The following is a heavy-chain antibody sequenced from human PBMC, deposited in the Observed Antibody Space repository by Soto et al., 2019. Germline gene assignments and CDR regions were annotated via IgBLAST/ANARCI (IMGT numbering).Heavy chain of an antibody. V-gene: IGHV3-23*01. Sequence: EVQLLESGGDLVQPGGSLRLSCAASGFTFSNYAISWVRQAPGKGLEWVSTVSGSGGTTYYADSVKGRFTISRDNSKNTLYLQMDSLRAGDTAVYYCAHARCNSRGGYFDYWGQGTLVTVSS. CDR3: AHARCNSRGGYFDY. CDR1: GFTFSNYA. D-gene: IGHD6-19*01. CDR2: VSGSGGTT. J-gene: IGHJ4*02.